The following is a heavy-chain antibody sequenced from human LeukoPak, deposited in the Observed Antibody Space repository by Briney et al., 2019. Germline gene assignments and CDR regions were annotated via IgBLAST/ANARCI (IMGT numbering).Heavy chain of an antibody. CDR3: ARDHGSRQDRTTGWSFDP. Sequence: GGSLRLSCAVSGFTVSSNYMSWVRQAPGKGLEWVAVISYDGSNKYYADSVKGRFTISRDNSKNTLYLQMNSLRAEDTAVYYCARDHGSRQDRTTGWSFDPWGQGTLVTVSS. CDR2: ISYDGSNK. CDR1: GFTVSSNY. D-gene: IGHD1-14*01. J-gene: IGHJ5*02. V-gene: IGHV3-30-3*01.